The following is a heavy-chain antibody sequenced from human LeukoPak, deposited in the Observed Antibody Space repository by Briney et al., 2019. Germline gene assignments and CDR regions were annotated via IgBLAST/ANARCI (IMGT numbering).Heavy chain of an antibody. J-gene: IGHJ5*02. D-gene: IGHD2-15*01. Sequence: GASVKVSCKASGYTFTSYYMHWVRQAPGQGLEWMGISNPSGGSTSYAHKFQGRVTMTRDTSTSTAYMELRSLRSDDTAVYYCARVNTQGVPSPWGQGILVTVSS. V-gene: IGHV1-46*01. CDR3: ARVNTQGVPSP. CDR1: GYTFTSYY. CDR2: SNPSGGST.